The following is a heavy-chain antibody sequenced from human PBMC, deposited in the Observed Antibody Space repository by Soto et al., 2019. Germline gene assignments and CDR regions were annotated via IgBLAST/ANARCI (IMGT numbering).Heavy chain of an antibody. CDR2: IIPIFGTA. CDR3: ERAEARSSSWANWFDP. D-gene: IGHD6-13*01. CDR1: GGTFSSYA. J-gene: IGHJ5*02. Sequence: QVQLVQSGAEVKKPWSSGKVSCKASGGTFSSYAISWVRQAPGQGLAWMGGIIPIFGTANYAQKFQGRVTSAADEPTSTAYMELSSMSSEDTAVYYCERAEARSSSWANWFDPWGQGTLVTVSS. V-gene: IGHV1-69*12.